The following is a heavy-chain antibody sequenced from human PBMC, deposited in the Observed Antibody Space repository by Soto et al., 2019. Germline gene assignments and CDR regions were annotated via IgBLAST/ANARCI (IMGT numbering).Heavy chain of an antibody. CDR1: GFTFSSYW. D-gene: IGHD3-22*01. Sequence: EVQLVESGGGLVQPGGSLRLSCAASGFTFSSYWMHWVRQAPGKGLVWVSHINTDGSDTTYADSVKGRFAISRDNAKNTLYLQMNILRAEDTAVYYCARTGYYSDTRGYDFDYWGQGIMVTVSS. J-gene: IGHJ4*02. CDR2: INTDGSDT. V-gene: IGHV3-74*01. CDR3: ARTGYYSDTRGYDFDY.